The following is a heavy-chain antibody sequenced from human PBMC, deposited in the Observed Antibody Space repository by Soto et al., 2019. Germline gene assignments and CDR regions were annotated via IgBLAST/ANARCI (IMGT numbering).Heavy chain of an antibody. D-gene: IGHD4-17*01. CDR3: AKASLTIYGEDVTHWWFDP. J-gene: IGHJ5*02. V-gene: IGHV4-59*12. CDR1: GGSMSGYY. CDR2: VYHSGNT. Sequence: SETLSLTCTVSGGSMSGYYWTWIRQAPGKGLEWIGNVYHSGNTNYNPSLQSRVTMSVATSRNQFSLNLASVTAADTAVYYCAKASLTIYGEDVTHWWFDPWGQGTLVTVSS.